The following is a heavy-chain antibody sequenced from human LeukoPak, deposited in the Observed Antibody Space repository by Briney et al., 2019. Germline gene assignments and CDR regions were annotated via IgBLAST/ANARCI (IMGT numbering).Heavy chain of an antibody. CDR2: ISYDGSNK. Sequence: GGSLRLSCAASGFTFSSYWMSWVRQAPGKGLEWVAVISYDGSNKYYADSVKGRFTISRDNSKNTLYLQMNSLRAEDTAVYYCARLGDGRRGAFDIWGQGTMVTVSS. CDR1: GFTFSSYW. V-gene: IGHV3-30*03. J-gene: IGHJ3*02. D-gene: IGHD3-16*01. CDR3: ARLGDGRRGAFDI.